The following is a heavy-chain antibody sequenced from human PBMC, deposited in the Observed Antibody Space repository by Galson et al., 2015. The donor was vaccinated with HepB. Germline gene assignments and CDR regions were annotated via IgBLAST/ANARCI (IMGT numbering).Heavy chain of an antibody. D-gene: IGHD6-19*01. V-gene: IGHV1-18*01. CDR2: ISAYNGNT. CDR3: ARVGSSGWYEGGYYYYYGMDV. CDR1: GYTFTSYG. J-gene: IGHJ6*02. Sequence: SVKVSCKASGYTFTSYGISWVRQAPGQGLEWMGWISAYNGNTNYAPKLQGRVTMTTDTSTSTAYMELRSLRSDDTAVYYCARVGSSGWYEGGYYYYYGMDVWGQGTTVTVSS.